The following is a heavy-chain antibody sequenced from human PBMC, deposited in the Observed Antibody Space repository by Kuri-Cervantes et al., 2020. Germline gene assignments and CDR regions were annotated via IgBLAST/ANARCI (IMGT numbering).Heavy chain of an antibody. V-gene: IGHV3-7*01. CDR1: EFTFSNAW. CDR2: IKQDGSEK. CDR3: ARDSGLLGYVDYPLDY. D-gene: IGHD4-17*01. J-gene: IGHJ4*02. Sequence: GESLKISRAASEFTFSNAWMSWVRQAPGKGLEWVANIKQDGSEKYYVDSVKGRFTISRDIAKNSLYLQMTSLRGEDTAVYYCARDSGLLGYVDYPLDYWGQGTLVTVSS.